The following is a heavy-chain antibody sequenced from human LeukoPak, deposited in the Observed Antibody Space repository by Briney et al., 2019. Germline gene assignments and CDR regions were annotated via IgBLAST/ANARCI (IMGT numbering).Heavy chain of an antibody. CDR3: AKSPPIVPRNGYYFDY. D-gene: IGHD3-16*02. J-gene: IGHJ4*02. Sequence: PGGSLRLSCAASGFIFSSYAMSWVRQAPGKGLEWVSAISGSGGSTYYADSVKGRFTISRDNSKNTLYLQMNSLRAEDTAVYYCAKSPPIVPRNGYYFDYWGQGTLVTVSS. CDR2: ISGSGGST. CDR1: GFIFSSYA. V-gene: IGHV3-23*01.